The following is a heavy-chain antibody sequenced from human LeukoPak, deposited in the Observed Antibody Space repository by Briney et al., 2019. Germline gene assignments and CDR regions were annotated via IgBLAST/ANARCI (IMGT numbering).Heavy chain of an antibody. D-gene: IGHD4-17*01. CDR3: ASLTSDGDYEVSDN. CDR2: INPNSGGT. CDR1: GYTFTGYY. V-gene: IGHV1-2*06. J-gene: IGHJ4*02. Sequence: ASVKVSCKASGYTFTGYYMHWVRQAPGQGLEWMGRINPNSGGTNYAQKFQGRVTMTRDTSISTAYMELSRLRSDDTAVYYCASLTSDGDYEVSDNWGQGTLVTVSS.